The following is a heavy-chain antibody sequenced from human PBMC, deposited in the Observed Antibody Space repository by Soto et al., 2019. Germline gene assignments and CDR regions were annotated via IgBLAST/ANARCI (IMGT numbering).Heavy chain of an antibody. D-gene: IGHD2-2*01. CDR1: GGSISSGGYS. CDR3: ARVSSCSSTSCYAVEGGWFDP. J-gene: IGHJ5*02. CDR2: IYHSGST. V-gene: IGHV4-30-2*01. Sequence: QLQLQESGSGLVKPSQTLSLTCAVSGGSISSGGYSWSWIRQPPGKGLEWIGYIYHSGSTYYNPSLKSRVTISVDRSKNQFSLKLSSVTAADTAVYYCARVSSCSSTSCYAVEGGWFDPWGQGTLVTVSS.